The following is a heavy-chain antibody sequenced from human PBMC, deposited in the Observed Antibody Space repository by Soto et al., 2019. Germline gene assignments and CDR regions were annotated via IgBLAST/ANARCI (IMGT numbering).Heavy chain of an antibody. J-gene: IGHJ4*02. CDR2: FDPEDGET. V-gene: IGHV1-24*01. CDR3: ATPIAARKPYDY. CDR1: GYTLTELS. Sequence: ASVKVSCKVSGYTLTELSMHWVRQAPGKGLEWMGGFDPEDGETIYAQKFQGRVTMTEDTSTDTAYMELSSLRSEDTAVYYCATPIAARKPYDYWGQGTLVTVSS. D-gene: IGHD6-6*01.